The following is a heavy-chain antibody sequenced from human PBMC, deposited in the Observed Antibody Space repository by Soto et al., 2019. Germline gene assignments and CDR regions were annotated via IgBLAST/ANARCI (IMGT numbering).Heavy chain of an antibody. J-gene: IGHJ3*02. CDR1: VFTFISYS. CDR2: ISSSSSYI. D-gene: IGHD6-6*01. Sequence: GWSLRLACASSVFTFISYSMNWVRQAPGKGLEWVSAISSSSSYIYYADSVKGRFTISRDNAKNSLYLQMNSLRAEDTAVYYCARDATYSSSAFDIWGQGTMVTVSS. V-gene: IGHV3-21*01. CDR3: ARDATYSSSAFDI.